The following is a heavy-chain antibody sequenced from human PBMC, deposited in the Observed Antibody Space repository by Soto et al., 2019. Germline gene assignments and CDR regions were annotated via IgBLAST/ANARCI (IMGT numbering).Heavy chain of an antibody. D-gene: IGHD3-10*01. V-gene: IGHV4-34*01. CDR2: INHSGST. CDR3: ARLIKLGDRPGFDY. Sequence: SETLSLTCAVYGGSFSGYYWSWIRQPPGKGLEWIGEINHSGSTNYNPSLKSRVTISVDTSKNQFSLKLSSVTAADAAVYYCARLIKLGDRPGFDYWGQGTLVTVSS. CDR1: GGSFSGYY. J-gene: IGHJ4*02.